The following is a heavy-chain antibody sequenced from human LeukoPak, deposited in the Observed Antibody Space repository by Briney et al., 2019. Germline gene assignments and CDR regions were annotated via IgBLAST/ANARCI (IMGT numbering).Heavy chain of an antibody. CDR1: GDSVSSNSAA. D-gene: IGHD3-3*01. J-gene: IGHJ6*02. CDR2: TYYRSKWYN. V-gene: IGHV6-1*01. Sequence: SQTLSLTCAISGDSVSSNSAAWNWIRQSPSRGLEWLGRTYYRSKWYNDYAVSVKSRITINPDTSKNQFSLQLNSVTAADTAVYYCARAPTYDFWSGQLGDYYYYGMDVWGQGTTVTVSS. CDR3: ARAPTYDFWSGQLGDYYYYGMDV.